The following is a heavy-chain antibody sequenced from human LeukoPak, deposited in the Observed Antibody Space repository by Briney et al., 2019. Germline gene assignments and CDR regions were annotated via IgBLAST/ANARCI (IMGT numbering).Heavy chain of an antibody. CDR2: IYHSGSN. D-gene: IGHD1/OR15-1a*01. CDR3: ARGRNWNNMPYYFDY. V-gene: IGHV4-59*01. Sequence: SETLSLTCTVSGGSISSYYWSWIRQPPGKGLEWMGYIYHSGSNNYNPSLKSRVTISVDTSKNQFSLKLSSVTAADTAVYYCARGRNWNNMPYYFDYWGQGTLVTVSS. J-gene: IGHJ4*02. CDR1: GGSISSYY.